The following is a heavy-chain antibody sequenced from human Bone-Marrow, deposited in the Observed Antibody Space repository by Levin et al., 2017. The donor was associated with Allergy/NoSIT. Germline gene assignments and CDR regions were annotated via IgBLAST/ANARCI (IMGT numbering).Heavy chain of an antibody. V-gene: IGHV3-21*01. J-gene: IGHJ5*02. CDR1: GFTFSSYS. CDR2: ISSSSSYI. D-gene: IGHD6-6*01. CDR3: ATWYSSSSGSPPYNWFDP. Sequence: GGSLRLSCAASGFTFSSYSMNWVRQAPGKGLEWVSSISSSSSYIYYADSVKGRFTISRDNAKNSLYLQMNSLRAEDTAVYYCATWYSSSSGSPPYNWFDPWGQGTLVTVSS.